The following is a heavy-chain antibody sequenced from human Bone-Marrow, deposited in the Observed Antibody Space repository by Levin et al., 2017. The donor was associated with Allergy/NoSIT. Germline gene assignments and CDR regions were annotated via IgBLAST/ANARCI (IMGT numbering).Heavy chain of an antibody. D-gene: IGHD1-1*01. CDR2: IYHSGST. J-gene: IGHJ6*02. CDR3: ARETGTTEGMDV. V-gene: IGHV4-30-2*01. Sequence: SETLSLTCAVSGGSISSGGYSWSWIRQPPGKGLEWIGYIYHSGSTYYNPSLKSRVTISVDRSKNQFSLKLSSVTAADTAVYYCARETGTTEGMDVWGQGTTVTVSS. CDR1: GGSISSGGYS.